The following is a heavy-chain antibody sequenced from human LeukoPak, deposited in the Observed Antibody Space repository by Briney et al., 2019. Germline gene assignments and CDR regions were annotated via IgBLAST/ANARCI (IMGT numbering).Heavy chain of an antibody. J-gene: IGHJ5*02. CDR2: IIPIHGIA. Sequence: SVKVSCKASGGTFTSYAISWVRQAPGQGLEWMGRIIPIHGIANYAQKFQGRVTITADKSTSTAYMELSSLRSEDTAVYYCARMGPGTAATNWFDPWGQGTLVTVSS. CDR1: GGTFTSYA. D-gene: IGHD6-13*01. CDR3: ARMGPGTAATNWFDP. V-gene: IGHV1-69*04.